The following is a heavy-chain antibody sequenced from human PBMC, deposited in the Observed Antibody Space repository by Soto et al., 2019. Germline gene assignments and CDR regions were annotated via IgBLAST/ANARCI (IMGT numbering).Heavy chain of an antibody. CDR3: ARPGSGYDVLTGRYLYYYHAMDV. CDR1: GFIFNTYA. CDR2: ISYDGNNK. D-gene: IGHD3-9*01. J-gene: IGHJ6*02. Sequence: GGSLRLSCAASGFIFNTYAMHWVRQAPGKGLEWVAVISYDGNNKNYADSVKGRFTISRDDSTDTLHLQMNSLRVEDTAVYFCARPGSGYDVLTGRYLYYYHAMDVWGQGTTVTVSS. V-gene: IGHV3-30-3*01.